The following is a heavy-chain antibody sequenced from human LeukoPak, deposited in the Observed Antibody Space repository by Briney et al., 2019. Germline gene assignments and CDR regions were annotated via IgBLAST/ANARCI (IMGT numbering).Heavy chain of an antibody. V-gene: IGHV4-39*01. CDR1: GGSISSSSYY. CDR3: ASPPPRGVDAFDI. Sequence: SETLSLTCTVSGGSISSSSYYWGWIRQPPGKGLEWIGSIYYSGSTYYNPSLKSRVTISVDTSKNRFSLKLSSVTAADTAVYYCASPPPRGVDAFDIWGQGTMVTVSS. J-gene: IGHJ3*02. CDR2: IYYSGST. D-gene: IGHD3-10*01.